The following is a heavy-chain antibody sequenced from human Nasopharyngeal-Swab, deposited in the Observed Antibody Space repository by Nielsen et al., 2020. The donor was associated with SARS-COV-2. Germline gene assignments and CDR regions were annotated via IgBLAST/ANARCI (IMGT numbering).Heavy chain of an antibody. D-gene: IGHD3-10*01. CDR3: AKATGGFGMDV. V-gene: IGHV3-30*18. CDR2: ISYDGSNK. Sequence: GGPLRPSCAAPGFTFSSSGMPLVRQAPGKGLEWVAVISYDGSNKYYADSVKGRFTISRDNSKNTLYLQMNSLRAEDTAVYYCAKATGGFGMDVWGQGTTVTVSS. J-gene: IGHJ6*02. CDR1: GFTFSSSG.